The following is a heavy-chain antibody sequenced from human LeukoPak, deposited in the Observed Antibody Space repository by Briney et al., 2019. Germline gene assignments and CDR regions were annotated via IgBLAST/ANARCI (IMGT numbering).Heavy chain of an antibody. V-gene: IGHV3-74*01. CDR2: MNSDGSST. Sequence: GGSLRLSCAASGLTLSNYWMHWVRQAPGKGLVWVSRMNSDGSSTSYADSVKGRFTISRDNAKNTLYLQMNSLRAEDTAVYYCAKDIVVWEATTVDYWGQGTLVTVSS. CDR1: GLTLSNYW. D-gene: IGHD5-12*01. CDR3: AKDIVVWEATTVDY. J-gene: IGHJ4*02.